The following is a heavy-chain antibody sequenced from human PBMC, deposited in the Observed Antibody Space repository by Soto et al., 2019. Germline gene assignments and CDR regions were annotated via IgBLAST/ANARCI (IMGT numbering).Heavy chain of an antibody. CDR1: GFTFSNAW. CDR3: TTALFYIVGEDAFDI. CDR2: IKSKTDGGTT. D-gene: IGHD1-26*01. Sequence: GGSLRLSCAASGFTFSNAWMSWVRQAPGKGLEWVGRIKSKTDGGTTDYAAPVKGRFTISRDDSKNTLYLQMNSLKTEDTAVYYCTTALFYIVGEDAFDIWGQGTMVTVSS. V-gene: IGHV3-15*01. J-gene: IGHJ3*02.